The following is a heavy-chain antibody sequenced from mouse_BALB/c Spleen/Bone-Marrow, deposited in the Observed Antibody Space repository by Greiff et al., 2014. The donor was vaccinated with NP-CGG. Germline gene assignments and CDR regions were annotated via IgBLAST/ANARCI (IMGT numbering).Heavy chain of an antibody. CDR3: ARRGDGYYDGIAY. Sequence: VQLKESGAELVKPGASVKLSCTASGFNIKDTYMHWVKQRPEQGLEWIGRIDPANGNTKYDPKFQGKATITADTSSNTAYLQLSSMTSEDAACYCCARRGDGYYDGIAYWGQGTLVTVSA. CDR1: GFNIKDTY. CDR2: IDPANGNT. D-gene: IGHD2-3*01. V-gene: IGHV14-3*02. J-gene: IGHJ3*01.